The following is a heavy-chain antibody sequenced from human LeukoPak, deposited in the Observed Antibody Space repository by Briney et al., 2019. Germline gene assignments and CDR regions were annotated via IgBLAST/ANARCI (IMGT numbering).Heavy chain of an antibody. CDR3: SRVSGSGLYFKSFHP. CDR1: GDDISSSNW. J-gene: IGHJ5*01. Sequence: SETLSLTCSVSGDDISSSNWWTWVRQPPQKGLEWIGEVYHSGSMNYNPSLKSRIYMSVDKSQNRFSLRLTSVTAADTAVYFCSRVSGSGLYFKSFHPWGQGTLVIVSS. D-gene: IGHD3-10*01. CDR2: VYHSGSM. V-gene: IGHV4-4*02.